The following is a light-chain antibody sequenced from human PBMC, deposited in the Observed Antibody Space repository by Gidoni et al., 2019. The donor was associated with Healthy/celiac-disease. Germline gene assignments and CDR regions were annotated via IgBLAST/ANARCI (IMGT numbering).Light chain of an antibody. CDR1: SSDVGGYNY. CDR3: SSYAGSNPL. Sequence: QSALTQPPPASASPGQSVTISCTGTSSDVGGYNYVSWYQQHPGKAPKLMIYEVSKRPSGVPDRFSGSKSGNTASLTVSGLQAEDEADYYCSSYAGSNPLFGGGTKLTVL. V-gene: IGLV2-8*01. CDR2: EVS. J-gene: IGLJ2*01.